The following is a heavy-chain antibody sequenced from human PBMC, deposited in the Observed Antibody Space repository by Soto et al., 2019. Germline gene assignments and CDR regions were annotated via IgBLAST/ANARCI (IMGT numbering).Heavy chain of an antibody. CDR2: IYYSGST. D-gene: IGHD3-10*01. CDR1: GGSISSSSYY. J-gene: IGHJ6*03. V-gene: IGHV4-39*01. CDR3: ARRGVRGPYYYYMDV. Sequence: SETLSLTCTVSGGSISSSSYYWGWIRQPPGKGLEWIGSIYYSGSTYYNPSLKSRVTISVDTSKNQFSLKLSSVTAADTAVYYCARRGVRGPYYYYMDVWGKGTTVTVSS.